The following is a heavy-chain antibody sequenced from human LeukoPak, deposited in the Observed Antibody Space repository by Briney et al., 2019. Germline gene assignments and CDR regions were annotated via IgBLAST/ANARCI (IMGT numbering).Heavy chain of an antibody. CDR2: ISYSGST. D-gene: IGHD4-17*01. V-gene: IGHV4-39*01. Sequence: SETLSLTCTVSGGSISSSTYYWDWIRQPPGKGLEWIGSISYSGSTYYNPSLKSRVTISVDTSKNQFSLKLRPVTAADTAVYYCATSPPYGDFHYYYNMDVWGQGTTVTVSS. J-gene: IGHJ6*02. CDR1: GGSISSSTYY. CDR3: ATSPPYGDFHYYYNMDV.